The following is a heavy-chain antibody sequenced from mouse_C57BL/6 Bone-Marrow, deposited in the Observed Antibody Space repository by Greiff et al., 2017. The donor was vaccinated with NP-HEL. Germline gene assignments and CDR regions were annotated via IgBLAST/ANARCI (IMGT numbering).Heavy chain of an antibody. CDR1: GYTFTSYN. J-gene: IGHJ3*01. CDR3: ARTVFDYAPFAY. Sequence: LQQSGAELVRPGASVKMSCKASGYTFTSYNMNWVKQTPRQGLEWIGAIYPGNGDTSYNQKFKGKATLTVDKSSSTAYMQLSSLTSEDSAVYFCARTVFDYAPFAYWGQGTPVTVSA. V-gene: IGHV1-12*01. CDR2: IYPGNGDT. D-gene: IGHD1-1*01.